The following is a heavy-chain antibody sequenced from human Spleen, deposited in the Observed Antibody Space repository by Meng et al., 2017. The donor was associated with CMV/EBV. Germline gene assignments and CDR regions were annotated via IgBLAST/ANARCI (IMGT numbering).Heavy chain of an antibody. V-gene: IGHV1-69*05. J-gene: IGHJ6*02. Sequence: SVKVSCKASGGTFSSYAISWVRQAPGQGLEWMGGIIPIFGTANYAQKFQGRVTITTDESTSTAYMELSRLRSDDTAVYYCASVNCGGDCYYYYYCGMDVWGQGTTVTVSS. CDR3: ASVNCGGDCYYYYYCGMDV. D-gene: IGHD2-21*01. CDR1: GGTFSSYA. CDR2: IIPIFGTA.